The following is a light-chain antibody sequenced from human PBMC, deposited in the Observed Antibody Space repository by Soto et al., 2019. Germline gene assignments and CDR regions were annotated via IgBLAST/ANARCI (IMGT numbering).Light chain of an antibody. CDR1: SSEVGGYNY. CDR3: SSYTGSTTLHYV. V-gene: IGLV2-14*01. CDR2: DVS. Sequence: QSVLTQPASLSGSPGQSITISCTGTSSEVGGYNYVSWYQQHPGKAPKLLIYDVSNRPSGASNRFSGSKSGNTASLTISGLQAEDEADYYCSSYTGSTTLHYVFGTGTKVTV. J-gene: IGLJ1*01.